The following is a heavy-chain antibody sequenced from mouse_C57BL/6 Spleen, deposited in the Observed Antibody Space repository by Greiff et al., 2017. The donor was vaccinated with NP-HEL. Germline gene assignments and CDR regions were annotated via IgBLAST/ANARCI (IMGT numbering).Heavy chain of an antibody. CDR1: GYTFTDYN. V-gene: IGHV1-22*01. D-gene: IGHD2-5*01. CDR2: INPNNGGT. Sequence: EVQLQQSGPELVKPGASVKMSCEASGYTFTDYNMHWVKQSHGKSLEWIGYINPNNGGTSYNQKFKGKATLTVNKSSSTAYMELRSLTSEDSAVYYCARWHYSNYVDYWGQGTTLTVSS. CDR3: ARWHYSNYVDY. J-gene: IGHJ2*01.